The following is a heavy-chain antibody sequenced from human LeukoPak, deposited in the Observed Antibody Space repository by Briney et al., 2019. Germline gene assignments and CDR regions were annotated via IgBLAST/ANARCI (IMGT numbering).Heavy chain of an antibody. CDR2: IYTSGCT. Sequence: SETLSLTCTVSGGSISSYYWSWIRQPAGKGLEWLGRIYTSGCTNYNPSLKSRVTMSVDTSKNQFSLKLSSVTAADTAVYYCAREGFDWNYGGRWFDPWGQGTLVTVSS. J-gene: IGHJ5*02. V-gene: IGHV4-4*07. CDR1: GGSISSYY. D-gene: IGHD1-7*01. CDR3: AREGFDWNYGGRWFDP.